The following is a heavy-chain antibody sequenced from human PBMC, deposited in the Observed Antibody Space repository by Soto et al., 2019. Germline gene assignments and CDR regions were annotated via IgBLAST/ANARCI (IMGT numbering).Heavy chain of an antibody. Sequence: QVQLVQSGAEVKKPGASVKVSCKASGYTFSNYYIHWVRQAPGQGLEWMGIINPNGGSTTDAQMCQGRVTMTRDTSTITVYMELSSLTSEDTALYYCARDGWFSALRIPFGLDVWGQGTTVTVSS. CDR3: ARDGWFSALRIPFGLDV. V-gene: IGHV1-46*01. CDR2: INPNGGST. J-gene: IGHJ6*02. CDR1: GYTFSNYY. D-gene: IGHD3-3*01.